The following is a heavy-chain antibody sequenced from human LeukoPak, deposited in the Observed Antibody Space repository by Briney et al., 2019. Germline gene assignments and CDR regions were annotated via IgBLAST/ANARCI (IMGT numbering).Heavy chain of an antibody. Sequence: SQSLSLTRAVSGYSLSSGDYWAWVRQRPGKRLEWSGSIYLSVNTYYNASLKSRVGISVHTSENQFSLKLTSMTAADTAIYYCATDTRYYYDSTGYFYPGFDYWGQGTLVTVSS. CDR1: GYSLSSGDY. J-gene: IGHJ4*02. CDR2: IYLSVNT. D-gene: IGHD3-22*01. V-gene: IGHV4-38-2*02. CDR3: ATDTRYYYDSTGYFYPGFDY.